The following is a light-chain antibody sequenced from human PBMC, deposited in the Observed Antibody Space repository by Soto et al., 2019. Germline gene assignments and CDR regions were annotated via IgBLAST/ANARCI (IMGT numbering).Light chain of an antibody. CDR1: QSVSSN. Sequence: EIVLTQSPATLSLSPWERATLSCRASQSVSSNLAWYQQKPGQAPRLLIYGASNRDTGIPDRFSGSGSGTDFTLTISRLEPEDFAVYYCQQYGSSGTFGQGTKVDIK. V-gene: IGKV3-20*01. J-gene: IGKJ1*01. CDR2: GAS. CDR3: QQYGSSGT.